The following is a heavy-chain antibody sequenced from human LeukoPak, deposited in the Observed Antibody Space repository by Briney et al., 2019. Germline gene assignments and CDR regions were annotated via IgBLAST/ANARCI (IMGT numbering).Heavy chain of an antibody. V-gene: IGHV3-21*01. CDR2: ISRSNIYK. Sequence: PGGSLRLSCAASAFTFSSYSMNWVRQAPGKGLEWVSSISRSNIYKYYADSVKGRFTISRDNAKNSLYLQMNSLRAEDTAVYYCANSRYDSSGYYGIIGYWGQGTLVTVSS. CDR1: AFTFSSYS. CDR3: ANSRYDSSGYYGIIGY. D-gene: IGHD3-22*01. J-gene: IGHJ4*02.